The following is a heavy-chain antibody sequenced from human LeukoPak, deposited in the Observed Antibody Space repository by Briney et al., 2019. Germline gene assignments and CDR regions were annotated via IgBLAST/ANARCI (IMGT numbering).Heavy chain of an antibody. Sequence: GGSLRLSCAASGFTFSGSAMHWVRQASGKGLEWVGRIRSKANSYATAYAASVKGRFTISRDDSKNTAYLQMNSLKTEDTAVYYCTTMGAVAATATSVDYWGQGTLVTVSS. CDR1: GFTFSGSA. CDR2: IRSKANSYAT. CDR3: TTMGAVAATATSVDY. V-gene: IGHV3-73*01. D-gene: IGHD6-19*01. J-gene: IGHJ4*02.